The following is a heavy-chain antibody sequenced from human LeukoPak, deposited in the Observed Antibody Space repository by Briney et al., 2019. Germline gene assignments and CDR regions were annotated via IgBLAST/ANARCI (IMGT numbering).Heavy chain of an antibody. J-gene: IGHJ6*04. CDR3: ARDPYGMVV. CDR1: GGSVSSSGYY. CDR2: IYYSGST. V-gene: IGHV4-61*08. Sequence: SETLSLTCTVSGGSVSSSGYYWSWIRQPPGKGLEWFAYIYYSGSTNYNPSLKSRVTISVDTSKNQFSLKMRSVTAADTAVYYCARDPYGMVVWVKGGTVSVRS.